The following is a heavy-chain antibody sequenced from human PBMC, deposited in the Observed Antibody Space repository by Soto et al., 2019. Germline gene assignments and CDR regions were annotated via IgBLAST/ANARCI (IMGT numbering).Heavy chain of an antibody. J-gene: IGHJ2*01. CDR3: ARAGALYYYDSSGYYYVYFDL. CDR2: INAGNGNT. Sequence: GASVKVSCKASGYTFTSYAMHWVRQAPGQRLEWMGWINAGNGNTKYSQKFQGRVTITRDTSASTAYMELSSLRSEDTAVYYCARAGALYYYDSSGYYYVYFDLWGRGTLVTVSS. V-gene: IGHV1-3*01. CDR1: GYTFTSYA. D-gene: IGHD3-22*01.